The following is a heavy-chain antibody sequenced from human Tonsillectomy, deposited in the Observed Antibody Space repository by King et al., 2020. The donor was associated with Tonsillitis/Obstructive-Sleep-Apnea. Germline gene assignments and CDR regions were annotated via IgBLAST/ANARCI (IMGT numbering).Heavy chain of an antibody. Sequence: VQLVESGGGLVKPGGSLRLSCAASGFSFSSYNMNWVRQAPGKGLEWVSSISSSNIYIYYADSVKGRFTISRDNAKSSLYLQMNSLRAEDTAVYYCARDKYNDSGAYYYDLVDYWVQG. J-gene: IGHJ4*02. CDR1: GFSFSSYN. D-gene: IGHD3-22*01. CDR3: ARDKYNDSGAYYYDLVDY. V-gene: IGHV3-21*01. CDR2: ISSSNIYI.